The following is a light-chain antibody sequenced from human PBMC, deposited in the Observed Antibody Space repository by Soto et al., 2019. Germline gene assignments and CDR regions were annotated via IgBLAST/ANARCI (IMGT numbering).Light chain of an antibody. J-gene: IGLJ2*01. CDR2: GNS. CDR1: SSNIGAGYD. CDR3: QSYDSSFHVV. V-gene: IGLV1-40*01. Sequence: QSVLAQPPSVSGAPGQRVTISCTGSSSNIGAGYDVHWYQQLPGTAPKLLIYGNSSRPSGVPDRFSGSKSGTSASLAITGLQAEDEADYYCQSYDSSFHVVFGGGTQLTVL.